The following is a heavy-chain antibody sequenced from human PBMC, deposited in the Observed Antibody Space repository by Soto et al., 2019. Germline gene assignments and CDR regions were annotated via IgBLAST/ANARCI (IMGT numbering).Heavy chain of an antibody. CDR1: GGSFSGYY. V-gene: IGHV4-34*01. CDR3: ARGREQWLVDAFDL. J-gene: IGHJ2*01. CDR2: INPSGST. D-gene: IGHD6-19*01. Sequence: SETLSLTCAVYGGSFSGYYWSWIRQPPGKGLEWIGEINPSGSTNYHPSLKSRVTTSVDTSKNQFSLKLNFVTAADTALYYCARGREQWLVDAFDLWGRGTLVTVSS.